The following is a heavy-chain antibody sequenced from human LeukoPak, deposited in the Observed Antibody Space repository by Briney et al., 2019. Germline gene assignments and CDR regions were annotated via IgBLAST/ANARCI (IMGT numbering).Heavy chain of an antibody. D-gene: IGHD6-19*01. CDR1: GFTFSSYT. CDR2: ISGSSSST. Sequence: GGSLRLSCAASGFTFSSYTMSWVRQAPGKGLERVSDISGSSSSTYYTDSVKGRFTITRDNAKNTVYLQMNSLRAEDTAVYYCPRDRGYSGGWYGGVDFDYWGRGTLVTVSS. V-gene: IGHV3-23*01. CDR3: PRDRGYSGGWYGGVDFDY. J-gene: IGHJ4*02.